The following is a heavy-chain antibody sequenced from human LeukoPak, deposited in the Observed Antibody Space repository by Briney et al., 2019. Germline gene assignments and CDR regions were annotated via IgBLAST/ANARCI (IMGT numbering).Heavy chain of an antibody. CDR1: GGSISIYY. D-gene: IGHD3-9*01. CDR3: ARIVTTDWPRTSYYFDY. CDR2: IHYSGST. J-gene: IGHJ4*02. Sequence: SETLSLTCSVSGGSISIYYWSWIRQPPGKGLEWIGYIHYSGSTNYNPSLKSRVTISMDTSKNQFSLKLSSVTAADTAVYYCARIVTTDWPRTSYYFDYWGQGTLVTVSS. V-gene: IGHV4-59*08.